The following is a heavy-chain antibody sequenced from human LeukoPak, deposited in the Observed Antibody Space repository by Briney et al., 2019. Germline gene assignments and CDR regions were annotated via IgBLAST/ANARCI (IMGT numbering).Heavy chain of an antibody. V-gene: IGHV3-7*03. CDR3: ARDIKAYYDILTGYYNY. CDR2: IKQDGSEK. CDR1: GFTFSTYW. Sequence: GGSLRLSCAVSGFTFSTYWMNWVRQAPGRGRGWVANIKQDGSEKSYVHSVKGRFTISRDNAKNSLYLQMNSLRAEDTAVYYCARDIKAYYDILTGYYNYWGQGTLVTVSS. D-gene: IGHD3-9*01. J-gene: IGHJ4*02.